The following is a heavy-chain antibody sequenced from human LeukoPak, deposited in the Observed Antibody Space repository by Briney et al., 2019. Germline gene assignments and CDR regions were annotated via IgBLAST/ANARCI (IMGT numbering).Heavy chain of an antibody. V-gene: IGHV4-59*01. CDR1: GGSISSYY. CDR3: ASTSGYYDYYFDY. Sequence: SETLSLTCTVSGGSISSYYWSWIRQPPGKGLEWIGYIYYSGSTNYNPSLKSRVTISVKTSKNQFSLKLSSVTAADTAVYYCASTSGYYDYYFDYWGQGTLVTVSS. D-gene: IGHD3-22*01. J-gene: IGHJ4*02. CDR2: IYYSGST.